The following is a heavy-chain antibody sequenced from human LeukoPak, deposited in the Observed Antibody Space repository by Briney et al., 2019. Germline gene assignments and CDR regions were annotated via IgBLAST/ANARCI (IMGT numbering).Heavy chain of an antibody. D-gene: IGHD3-10*01. V-gene: IGHV4-34*01. CDR3: ARGAWFGDNLDY. J-gene: IGHJ4*02. CDR1: GGSFSGYY. Sequence: PSETLSLTCAVYGGSFSGYYWSWIRQPPGKGLEWIGEINHSGSTNYNPSLKSRVTISVDTSKNQFSLKLSSATAADTAVYYCARGAWFGDNLDYWGQGTLVIVSS. CDR2: INHSGST.